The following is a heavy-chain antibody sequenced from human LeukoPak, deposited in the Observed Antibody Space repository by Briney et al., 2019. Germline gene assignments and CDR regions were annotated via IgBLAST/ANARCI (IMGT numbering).Heavy chain of an antibody. D-gene: IGHD4-23*01. CDR1: GGSFSGYY. J-gene: IGHJ4*02. CDR2: INHSGST. V-gene: IGHV4-34*01. CDR3: ARGNYGGNFDY. Sequence: SETLSLTCAVYGGSFSGYYWSWIRQPPGKGLEWIGEINHSGSTNYNPSLKSRVTISVDTSKNQFSLKLSSVTAADTAVYYCARGNYGGNFDYWGQGILVTVSS.